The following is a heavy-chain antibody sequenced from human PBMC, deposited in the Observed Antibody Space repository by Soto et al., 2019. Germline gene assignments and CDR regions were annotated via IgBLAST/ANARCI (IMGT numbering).Heavy chain of an antibody. CDR3: ARDAPGIEYRSSSGGFFDN. CDR2: ISYDGNNK. D-gene: IGHD6-6*01. J-gene: IGHJ4*02. V-gene: IGHV3-30*04. CDR1: GFSFNYA. Sequence: QVQSVESGGGVVRPGGSLRLSCTASGFSFNYAMHWVRQAPGKGLEWVAVISYDGNNKYYAGSVRGRFTISRDNSKNTLYLEMNSLRYEDTAVYYCARDAPGIEYRSSSGGFFDNWGQGSLVTVSS.